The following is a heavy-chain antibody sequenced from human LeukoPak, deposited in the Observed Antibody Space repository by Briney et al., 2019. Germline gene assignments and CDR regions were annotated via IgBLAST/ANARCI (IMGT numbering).Heavy chain of an antibody. V-gene: IGHV4-34*01. CDR2: INHSGST. Sequence: SETLSLTCAVYGGSFSGYYWSWIRQPPGKGLEWIGEINHSGSTNYNPSLKSRVTISVDTSKNQFSLKLSSVTAADTAVYYCARGHPLRGFGYWGQGTLVTVSS. J-gene: IGHJ4*02. CDR3: ARGHPLRGFGY. CDR1: GGSFSGYY. D-gene: IGHD4-17*01.